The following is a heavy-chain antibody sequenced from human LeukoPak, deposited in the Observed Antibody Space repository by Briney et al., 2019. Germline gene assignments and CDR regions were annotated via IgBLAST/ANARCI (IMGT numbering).Heavy chain of an antibody. CDR3: ARGVKEEAARKNYYYYMHV. CDR1: GGSISSGRYY. Sequence: SQTLSLTCTVSGGSISSGRYYWRWIRQPAGKGLEWIGRIYISGSTNYNPSLKSRVTISVDTSKNQFSLKLSSVTAADTAVYYCARGVKEEAARKNYYYYMHVWAKGTTVTVSS. D-gene: IGHD6-13*01. CDR2: IYISGST. V-gene: IGHV4-61*02. J-gene: IGHJ6*03.